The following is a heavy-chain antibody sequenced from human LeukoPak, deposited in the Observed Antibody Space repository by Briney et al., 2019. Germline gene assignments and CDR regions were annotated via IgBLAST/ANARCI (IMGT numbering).Heavy chain of an antibody. V-gene: IGHV3-23*01. CDR2: ISGSGGST. CDR1: GFTFSSYA. Sequence: GGSLRLSCAASGFTFSSYAMSWVRQAPGNGLEWVSAISGSGGSTYYADSVKGRFTISRDNSKNTLYLQMNSLRAEDTAVYYCAKDRDPLLAAYRSYFDYWGQGTLVTVSS. CDR3: AKDRDPLLAAYRSYFDY. D-gene: IGHD6-13*01. J-gene: IGHJ4*02.